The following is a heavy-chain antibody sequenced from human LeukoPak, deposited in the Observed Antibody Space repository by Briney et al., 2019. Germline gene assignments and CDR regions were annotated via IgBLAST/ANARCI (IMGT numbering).Heavy chain of an antibody. Sequence: GGALRLSCAASGFTLCRFRMRWGRQAPGEGLGWVANIKQDGSEKYYVDSVKGRFTISRDNAKNSPYLQMNSLRAEDTAVYYCARARDFRGYCSGGSCYSGLNYYYGMDVWGQGTTVTVSS. CDR3: ARARDFRGYCSGGSCYSGLNYYYGMDV. CDR2: IKQDGSEK. CDR1: GFTLCRFR. D-gene: IGHD2-15*01. J-gene: IGHJ6*02. V-gene: IGHV3-7*01.